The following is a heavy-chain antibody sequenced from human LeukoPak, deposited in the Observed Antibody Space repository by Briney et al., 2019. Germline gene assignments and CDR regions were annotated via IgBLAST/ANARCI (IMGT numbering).Heavy chain of an antibody. CDR3: ASGTGYYGDYYYYMDV. Sequence: GGSLRLSCAASGFTFSSYWMHWVRQAPGKGLVWVSRINSDGSSTSYADSVKGRFTISRDNAKNTLYLQMNSLRAEDTAVYYCASGTGYYGDYYYYMDVWGKGTTVTVSS. V-gene: IGHV3-74*01. J-gene: IGHJ6*03. D-gene: IGHD3-22*01. CDR1: GFTFSSYW. CDR2: INSDGSST.